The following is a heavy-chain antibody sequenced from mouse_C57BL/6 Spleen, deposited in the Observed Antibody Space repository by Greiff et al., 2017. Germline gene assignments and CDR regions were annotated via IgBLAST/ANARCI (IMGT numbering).Heavy chain of an antibody. CDR3: TRGAMDY. CDR1: GFTFSSYA. CDR2: ISSGGDYI. J-gene: IGHJ4*01. V-gene: IGHV5-9-1*02. Sequence: EVKLMESGEGLVKPGGSLKLSCAASGFTFSSYAMAWVRQTPEKRLEWVAYISSGGDYIYYADTVKGRFTISRDNARNTLYLQMSSLKSEDTAMYYCTRGAMDYWGQGTSVTVSS.